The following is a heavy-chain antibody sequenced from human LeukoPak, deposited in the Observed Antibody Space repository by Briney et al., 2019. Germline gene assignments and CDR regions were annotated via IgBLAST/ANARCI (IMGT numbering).Heavy chain of an antibody. J-gene: IGHJ4*02. D-gene: IGHD3-10*01. CDR2: IYYSGST. Sequence: SETLSLTCTVSGGSISSYYWSWIRQPPGKGLEWIGYIYYSGSTNYNPSLKSRVTISVDTSKNQFSLKLSSVTAADTAVYYCARVRRFGALGPFDYWGQGTLVTVSS. CDR3: ARVRRFGALGPFDY. CDR1: GGSISSYY. V-gene: IGHV4-59*08.